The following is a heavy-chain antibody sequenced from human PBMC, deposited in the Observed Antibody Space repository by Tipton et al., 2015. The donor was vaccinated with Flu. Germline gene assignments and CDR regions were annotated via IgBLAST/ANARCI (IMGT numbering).Heavy chain of an antibody. D-gene: IGHD4/OR15-4a*01. J-gene: IGHJ3*02. Sequence: TLSLTCTVSGGSISSYYWSWIRQPPGKGLEWIGYIYYSGSTNYNPSLKSRVTISVDTSKNQFSLKLSSVTAADTAVYYCARGGRLWSAFDIWGQGTMVTVSS. CDR2: IYYSGST. V-gene: IGHV4-59*01. CDR1: GGSISSYY. CDR3: ARGGRLWSAFDI.